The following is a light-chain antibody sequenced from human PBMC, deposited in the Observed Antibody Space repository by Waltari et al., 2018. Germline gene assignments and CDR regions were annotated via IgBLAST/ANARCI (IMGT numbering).Light chain of an antibody. V-gene: IGLV1-51*01. CDR1: RSNLGHHH. CDR3: GTWDSSLNVWL. CDR2: DKN. J-gene: IGLJ3*02. Sequence: QSVLTQPPSVSAAPGQKVTIPRPGGRSNLGHHHVPWYQQPPGTAPKLLIYDKNKRPSGIPDRFSGSKSGTSATLGITGLQTGDEADYYCGTWDSSLNVWLFGGGTKVTVL.